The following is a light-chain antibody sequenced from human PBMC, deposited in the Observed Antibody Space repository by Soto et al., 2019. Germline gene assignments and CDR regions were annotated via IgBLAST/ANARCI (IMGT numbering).Light chain of an antibody. CDR1: QSVTTN. CDR3: HHYNNWPPIT. V-gene: IGKV3-15*01. J-gene: IGKJ5*01. Sequence: EIVMTQSPATLSVSPGERATLSCRASQSVTTNLAWYQQKPGQAPRLLIYDASTRATGIPARFSGSGSGTGFTLTISSLQSEDFAVYYCHHYNNWPPITFGQGTRLEIK. CDR2: DAS.